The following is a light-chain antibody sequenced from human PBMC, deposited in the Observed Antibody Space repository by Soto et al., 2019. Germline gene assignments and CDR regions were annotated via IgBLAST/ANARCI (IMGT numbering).Light chain of an antibody. CDR2: DVS. Sequence: QSALTQPASVSGSPGQSITISCTGTSSDVGGYNYVSWYQQHPGKAPKLMIYDVSNRPSGVSNRFSGSKSGNTASLTISGLQAEDEADYYCSSYTSSSTSVVFGGGTKVIVL. V-gene: IGLV2-14*01. CDR1: SSDVGGYNY. J-gene: IGLJ2*01. CDR3: SSYTSSSTSVV.